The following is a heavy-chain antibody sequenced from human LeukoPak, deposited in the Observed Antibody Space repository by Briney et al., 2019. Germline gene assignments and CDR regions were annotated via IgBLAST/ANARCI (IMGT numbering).Heavy chain of an antibody. D-gene: IGHD5-12*01. CDR3: AKDYISGYNGDY. Sequence: GGSLRLSCAASGFAFSSYAMRWVRQAPGKGLEWVSAISAGGGSTYYADSVKGRFTISRDNSKNTVFLQMNSLRAEDSAVYYCAKDYISGYNGDYWGQGTLVTVSS. CDR1: GFAFSSYA. V-gene: IGHV3-23*01. CDR2: ISAGGGST. J-gene: IGHJ4*02.